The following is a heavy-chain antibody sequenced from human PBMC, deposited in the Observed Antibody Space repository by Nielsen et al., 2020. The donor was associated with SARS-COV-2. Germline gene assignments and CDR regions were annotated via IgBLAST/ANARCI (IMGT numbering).Heavy chain of an antibody. V-gene: IGHV3-33*08. J-gene: IGHJ4*02. CDR2: IWYDGNNK. CDR3: ARDLVAGHY. D-gene: IGHD6-19*01. Sequence: GESLKISCAASGFTFSSYGMHWVRQAPGKGLEWVAVIWYDGNNKYYADSVKGRFTISRDNSKNTLYLQMNSLRAEDTAVYYCARDLVAGHYWGQGTLVTVSS. CDR1: GFTFSSYG.